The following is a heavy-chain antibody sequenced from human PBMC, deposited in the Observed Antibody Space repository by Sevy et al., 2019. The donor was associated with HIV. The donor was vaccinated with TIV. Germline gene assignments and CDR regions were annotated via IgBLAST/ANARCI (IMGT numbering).Heavy chain of an antibody. CDR2: ISYDGSNK. CDR1: GLTFSSSA. CDR3: ARTPVIESAGKKYYDY. V-gene: IGHV3-30*04. Sequence: GGSLRLSCAASGLTFSSSAMHWVRQAPGKGLEWVAVISYDGSNKYYADSVKGRFTISRDNSKNTLYLQMNNLRADDTAVYYCARTPVIESAGKKYYDYWGQGTLVTVSS. D-gene: IGHD6-13*01. J-gene: IGHJ4*02.